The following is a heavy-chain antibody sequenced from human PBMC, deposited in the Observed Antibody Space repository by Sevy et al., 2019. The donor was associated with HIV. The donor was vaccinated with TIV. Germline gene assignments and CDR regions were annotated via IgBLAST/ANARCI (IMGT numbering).Heavy chain of an antibody. Sequence: GGSLRLSCTASGFTFSSYAMHCVRRAPGKGLEWVAVISGNGGKKEYADSVKGRFVISRDDSKKTLYLQMNSLRPDDAAVYYCATVDPDEPRYLEWIYYIYHYGMDVWGQGTPVTVSS. D-gene: IGHD3-3*01. CDR2: ISGNGGKK. V-gene: IGHV3-30*01. J-gene: IGHJ6*02. CDR1: GFTFSSYA. CDR3: ATVDPDEPRYLEWIYYIYHYGMDV.